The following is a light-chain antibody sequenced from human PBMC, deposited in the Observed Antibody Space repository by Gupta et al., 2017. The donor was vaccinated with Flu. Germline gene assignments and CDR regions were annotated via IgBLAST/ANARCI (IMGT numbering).Light chain of an antibody. Sequence: EIVLTQSPDTLSLSPGERATLSCRARQSVRSDYLAWYQQKPGQAPRLLIYGAYYRATGIPDRFSGSGSGTEFTLTISRREPEESAVYYCQHQHNSSWTFGQGTKVEFK. V-gene: IGKV3-20*01. CDR2: GAY. J-gene: IGKJ1*01. CDR3: QHQHNSSWT. CDR1: QSVRSDY.